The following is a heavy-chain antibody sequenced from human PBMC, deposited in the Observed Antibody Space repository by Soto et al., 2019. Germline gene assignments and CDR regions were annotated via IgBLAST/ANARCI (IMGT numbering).Heavy chain of an antibody. CDR3: AWLTFYGMDV. CDR2: IYYSGST. J-gene: IGHJ6*02. CDR1: GGSISISTYY. V-gene: IGHV4-39*07. Sequence: SETLSLTCTVSGGSISISTYYWGWIRQPPGKGLEWIGSIYYSGSTYYNPSLKSRVTISVDTSKNQFSLKLSSVTAADTAVYYCAWLTFYGMDVWGQGTTVTVSS. D-gene: IGHD3-10*01.